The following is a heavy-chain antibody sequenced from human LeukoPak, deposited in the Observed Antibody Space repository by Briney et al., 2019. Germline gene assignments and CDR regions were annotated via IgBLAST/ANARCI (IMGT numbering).Heavy chain of an antibody. J-gene: IGHJ4*02. CDR1: GFTFDDYA. Sequence: GGSLRLSCATSGFTFDDYAMHWVRQAPGKGLEWVSLISGNGGNTYYADSVKGRFTISRDNSKNSLYLQMDSLRTEDTALYYCAKDISNWNSRHFDYWGQGTLVTVSS. CDR2: ISGNGGNT. CDR3: AKDISNWNSRHFDY. D-gene: IGHD1-7*01. V-gene: IGHV3-43*02.